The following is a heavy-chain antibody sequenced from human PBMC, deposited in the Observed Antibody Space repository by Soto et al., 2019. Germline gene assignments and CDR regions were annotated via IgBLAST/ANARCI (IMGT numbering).Heavy chain of an antibody. V-gene: IGHV3-73*01. CDR1: GFTFSATA. Sequence: EVQLVESGGGLVHPGESLRLSCATSGFTFSATAIHWVRQASGKGLEWVGRIRSKGNTYATAYAASVQGRFTISRDDSTNTAYLQMNSLKTEDTAVYYCASNSFSLLIDYWGQGTLVTVSS. CDR3: ASNSFSLLIDY. J-gene: IGHJ4*02. D-gene: IGHD1-1*01. CDR2: IRSKGNTYAT.